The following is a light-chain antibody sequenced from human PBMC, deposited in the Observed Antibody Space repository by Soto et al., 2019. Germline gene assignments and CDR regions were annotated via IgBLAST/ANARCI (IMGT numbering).Light chain of an antibody. J-gene: IGKJ1*01. CDR2: AAS. V-gene: IGKV1-39*01. CDR1: QSISSY. Sequence: TQLTQSPSSLFASLGDRFTLTFRASQSISSYLNWYQQKPGKAPKLLIYAASSLQSGVPSRFSGSGSGTDFTLTISSLQPEDFATYYCQQSYSTPVTFGQGTKVDI. CDR3: QQSYSTPVT.